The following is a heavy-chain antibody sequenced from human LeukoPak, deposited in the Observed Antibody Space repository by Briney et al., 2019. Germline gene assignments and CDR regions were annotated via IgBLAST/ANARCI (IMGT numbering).Heavy chain of an antibody. CDR3: ARIRDGYNDAYDI. CDR2: INPNSGGT. J-gene: IGHJ3*02. Sequence: GASVKVSCKASGYTFTGYYMHWVRQAPGQGLEWMGWINPNSGGTNSAQKFQGRVTMTRDTSASTVYMELSSLRSEDTAIYYCARIRDGYNDAYDIWGQGTVVTVPS. D-gene: IGHD5-24*01. V-gene: IGHV1-2*02. CDR1: GYTFTGYY.